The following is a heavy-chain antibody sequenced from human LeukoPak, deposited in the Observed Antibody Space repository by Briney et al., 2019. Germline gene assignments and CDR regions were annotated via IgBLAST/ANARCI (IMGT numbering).Heavy chain of an antibody. CDR1: GCNFTYFY. CDR2: IKPNSGVT. Sequence: ASVKVSCKTSGCNFTYFYIHWVRQAPGQGLEWMGLIKPNSGVTKYAEKFQGRVTMTTETSMSTAFMELSRLRSDDTADYYCARDTPMAGTPSLDSWGQGTPVIVSS. J-gene: IGHJ5*01. D-gene: IGHD1-14*01. CDR3: ARDTPMAGTPSLDS. V-gene: IGHV1-2*02.